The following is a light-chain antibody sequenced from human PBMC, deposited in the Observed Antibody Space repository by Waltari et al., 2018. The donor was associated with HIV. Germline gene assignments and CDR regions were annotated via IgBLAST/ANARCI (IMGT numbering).Light chain of an antibody. V-gene: IGKV3-20*01. J-gene: IGKJ2*01. CDR2: GAS. CDR1: QSVTNAY. CDR3: QQYGRSPPYT. Sequence: EIVLTQSPGTLSLSPGERATLSCRASQSVTNAYLAWYHQKPGQAPRLLIYGASSRATGIPDRFSGSGSGTDFTLTISRLEPEDFAVYYCQQYGRSPPYTFGQGTKLEI.